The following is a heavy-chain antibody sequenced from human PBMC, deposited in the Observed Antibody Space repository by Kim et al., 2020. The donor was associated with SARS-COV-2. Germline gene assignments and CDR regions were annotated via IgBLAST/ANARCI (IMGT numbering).Heavy chain of an antibody. J-gene: IGHJ1*01. D-gene: IGHD3-3*01. CDR3: AGSSYDFWSGYPAEYFQH. CDR2: ISAYNGKT. CDR1: GYTFTSYG. V-gene: IGHV1-18*01. Sequence: ASVKVSCKASGYTFTSYGISWVRQAPGQGLEWMGWISAYNGKTNYAQKLQGRVTMTTDTSTSTAYMELRSLRSDDTAVYYCAGSSYDFWSGYPAEYFQHWGQGTLVTVSS.